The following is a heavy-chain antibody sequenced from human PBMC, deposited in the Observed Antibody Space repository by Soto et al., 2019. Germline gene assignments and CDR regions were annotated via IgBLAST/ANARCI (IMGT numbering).Heavy chain of an antibody. CDR3: ARDKGRYDSGMDV. Sequence: SETLSLTCTVSGVSISSYYWIWIRRSPGKGLEWIGYIFYSGSTKYNPSLKSRVTISVDTSKTHFSLNLTSVTAADTAVYYCARDKGRYDSGMDVWGQGTTVTVSS. CDR2: IFYSGST. V-gene: IGHV4-59*01. J-gene: IGHJ6*02. D-gene: IGHD3-9*01. CDR1: GVSISSYY.